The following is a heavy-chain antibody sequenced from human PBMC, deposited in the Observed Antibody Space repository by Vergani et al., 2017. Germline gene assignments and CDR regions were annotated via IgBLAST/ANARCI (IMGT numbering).Heavy chain of an antibody. J-gene: IGHJ4*02. Sequence: QVQLVQSGAEVKKPGSSVKVSCKASGGTFSSYAISWVRQAPGQGLEWMGGIIPIFGTANYAQKFQGRVTITADKSTSTAYMELSSLGSEDTAVYYCARDRHLPGIAAAGTGYFDYWGQGTLVTVSS. CDR2: IIPIFGTA. CDR1: GGTFSSYA. CDR3: ARDRHLPGIAAAGTGYFDY. V-gene: IGHV1-69*06. D-gene: IGHD6-13*01.